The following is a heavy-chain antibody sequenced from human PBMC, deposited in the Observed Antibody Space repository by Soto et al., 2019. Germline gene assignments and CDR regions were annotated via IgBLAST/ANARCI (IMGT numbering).Heavy chain of an antibody. V-gene: IGHV5-51*01. CDR1: GYSFTSYW. CDR2: IYPGDSDT. Sequence: GESLKISCKGSGYSFTSYWIGWVRQMPGKGLEWMGIIYPGDSDTRYSPSFQGQATISADKSISTAYLQWSSLKASDTAMYDCARGGRQSASVVLGWFDPWGQGTLVTVSS. D-gene: IGHD2-15*01. CDR3: ARGGRQSASVVLGWFDP. J-gene: IGHJ5*02.